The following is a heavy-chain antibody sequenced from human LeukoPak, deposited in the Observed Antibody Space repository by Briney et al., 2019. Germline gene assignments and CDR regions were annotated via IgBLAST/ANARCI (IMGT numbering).Heavy chain of an antibody. D-gene: IGHD6-19*01. CDR3: AGEEDQWLLGY. J-gene: IGHJ4*02. V-gene: IGHV1-46*01. CDR1: GYTFTSYY. CDR2: INPKGGST. Sequence: GASVKVSCKACGYTFTSYYMHWVRQAPGQGLEGMGIINPKGGSTSYAEKFQDRVTITRDTSTSTVYMELSSLRSEDTAVYYCAGEEDQWLLGYWGQGTLVTVSS.